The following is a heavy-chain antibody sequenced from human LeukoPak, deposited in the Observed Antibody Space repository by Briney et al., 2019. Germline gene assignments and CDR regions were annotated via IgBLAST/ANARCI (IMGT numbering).Heavy chain of an antibody. V-gene: IGHV5-51*01. Sequence: GESLKISCKGSGYIFTSQWIGWVRQMPGKGLEWMGIISPGDSDTRYSPSVQGQVTISADKSISTAYLQWSSLKASDTAMYYCARLIVVVTGRMYFDLWGRGTLVTVSS. D-gene: IGHD2-21*02. CDR1: GYIFTSQW. CDR3: ARLIVVVTGRMYFDL. CDR2: ISPGDSDT. J-gene: IGHJ2*01.